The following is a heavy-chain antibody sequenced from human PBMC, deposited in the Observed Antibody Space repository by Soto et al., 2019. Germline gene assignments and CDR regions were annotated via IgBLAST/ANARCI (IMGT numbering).Heavy chain of an antibody. Sequence: SETLSLTCAVYGGSFSGYYWSWIRQPPGKGLEWIGEINHSGSTNYNPSLKSRVTISVDTSKNQFSLKLSSVTAADTAVYYCARGHNYYGMDVWGQGTTVTVS. CDR3: ARGHNYYGMDV. CDR1: GGSFSGYY. V-gene: IGHV4-34*01. J-gene: IGHJ6*02. CDR2: INHSGST.